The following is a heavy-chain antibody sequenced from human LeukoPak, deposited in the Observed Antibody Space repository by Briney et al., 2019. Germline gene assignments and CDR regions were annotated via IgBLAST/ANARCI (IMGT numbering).Heavy chain of an antibody. CDR3: ARGSAMDY. CDR1: GYSITSGYY. CDR2: IYHSGST. Sequence: PSETLSLTRAVSGYSITSGYYWGWIRQPPGKGLEWIGNIYHSGSTYYNPSLKSRVTLSVDTSENQFSLKLTFVTAADTAVYYCARGSAMDYWGQGSLVTVSS. D-gene: IGHD1-26*01. V-gene: IGHV4-38-2*01. J-gene: IGHJ4*02.